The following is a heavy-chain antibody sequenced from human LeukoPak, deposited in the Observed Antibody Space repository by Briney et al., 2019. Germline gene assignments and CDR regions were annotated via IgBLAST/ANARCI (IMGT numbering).Heavy chain of an antibody. CDR3: ARDRGHSGYDLYDY. V-gene: IGHV3-20*04. CDR2: INWDSTST. Sequence: PGGSLRLSCATSGFIFDHFGMNWVRQVPGKGLEWVSGINWDSTSTNYVDSVRGRFTISRDTAKDSLYLQMNSLRAEDTAVYYCARDRGHSGYDLYDYWGQGTLVTVSS. CDR1: GFIFDHFG. D-gene: IGHD5-12*01. J-gene: IGHJ4*02.